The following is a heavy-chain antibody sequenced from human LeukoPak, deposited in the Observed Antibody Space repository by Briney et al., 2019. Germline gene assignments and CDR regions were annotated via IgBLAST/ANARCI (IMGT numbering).Heavy chain of an antibody. J-gene: IGHJ6*04. CDR1: GYTFTSYY. Sequence: ASVKVSCKASGYTFTSYYMHWVRQAPGQGLEWMGIINPSGGSTSYAQKFQGRVTMTRDMSTSTVYMELSSLRSEDTAVYYCARSLGRITIFGVVPDVWGKGTTVTVSS. V-gene: IGHV1-46*01. D-gene: IGHD3-3*01. CDR2: INPSGGST. CDR3: ARSLGRITIFGVVPDV.